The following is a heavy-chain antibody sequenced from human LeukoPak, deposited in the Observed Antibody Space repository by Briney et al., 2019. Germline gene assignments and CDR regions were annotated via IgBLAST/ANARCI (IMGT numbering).Heavy chain of an antibody. CDR1: GGSISSYY. J-gene: IGHJ4*02. V-gene: IGHV4-59*08. Sequence: PSETLSLTCTVAGGSISSYYWSWIRQPPGKGLEWLGYIYYSGRTYYNPSLKRRVTISVDTSKNQFSLKLSSVTAADTAVYYCARCWVGASSSFDYWGQGTLVTVSS. CDR2: IYYSGRT. CDR3: ARCWVGASSSFDY. D-gene: IGHD1-26*01.